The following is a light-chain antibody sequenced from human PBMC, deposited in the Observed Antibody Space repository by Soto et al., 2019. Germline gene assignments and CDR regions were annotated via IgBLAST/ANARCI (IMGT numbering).Light chain of an antibody. CDR3: VLYMGSGTS. CDR2: STN. V-gene: IGLV8-61*01. J-gene: IGLJ2*01. Sequence: QAVVTQEPSFSVSPGGTVTLTCGLSSGSVSTSYYPSWYQQTPGQAPRTLIYSTNTRSSGVPDRFSGSILGNKAALPITGAQADDESDYYCVLYMGSGTSFGGGTKLTVL. CDR1: SGSVSTSYY.